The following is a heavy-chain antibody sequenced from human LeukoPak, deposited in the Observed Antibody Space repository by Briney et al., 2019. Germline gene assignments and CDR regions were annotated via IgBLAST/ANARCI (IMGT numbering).Heavy chain of an antibody. CDR1: GFTLSSYA. D-gene: IGHD3-16*01. J-gene: IGHJ3*02. Sequence: GGSLRLSCAASGFTLSSYAMSWVRQAPGKGLEWVSAISGSGGSTYYADSVKGRFTISRDNSKNALYLQMNSLRAEDTAVYYCPKDRRIGGSHDAFDIWGQGTMVTVSS. V-gene: IGHV3-23*01. CDR3: PKDRRIGGSHDAFDI. CDR2: ISGSGGST.